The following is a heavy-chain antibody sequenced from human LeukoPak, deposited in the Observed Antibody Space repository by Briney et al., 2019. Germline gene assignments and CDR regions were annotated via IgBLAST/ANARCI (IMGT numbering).Heavy chain of an antibody. V-gene: IGHV1-69*13. J-gene: IGHJ6*02. CDR2: IIPIFGTA. Sequence: SVKVSFKASGGTFSSYAISWVRQAPGQGLEWMGGIIPIFGTANYAQKFQGRVTITADESTSTAYMELSSLRSEDTAVYYCASPIVVVPAAMRRGALYYYGMDVWGQGTTVTVSS. CDR3: ASPIVVVPAAMRRGALYYYGMDV. D-gene: IGHD2-2*01. CDR1: GGTFSSYA.